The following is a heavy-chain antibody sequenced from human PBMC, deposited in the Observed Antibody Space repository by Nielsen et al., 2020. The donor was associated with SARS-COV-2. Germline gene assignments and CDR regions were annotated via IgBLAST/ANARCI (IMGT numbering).Heavy chain of an antibody. J-gene: IGHJ1*01. CDR3: AKGRGGQWLAPGYFQH. Sequence: GGSLRLSCAASGFTFDDYAMHWVRQAPGKGLEWVSGISWNSGSIGYADSVKGRFTISRDNAKNSLYLQMNSLRAEDTALYYCAKGRGGQWLAPGYFQHWGQGTLVTVSS. CDR1: GFTFDDYA. V-gene: IGHV3-9*01. CDR2: ISWNSGSI. D-gene: IGHD6-19*01.